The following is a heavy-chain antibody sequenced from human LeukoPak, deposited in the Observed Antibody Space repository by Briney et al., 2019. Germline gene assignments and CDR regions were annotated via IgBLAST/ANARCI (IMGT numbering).Heavy chain of an antibody. J-gene: IGHJ3*02. D-gene: IGHD6-19*01. V-gene: IGHV4-59*01. CDR1: GGSISSYY. CDR3: ARGLSSGWYAGDAFDI. Sequence: SETLSLTCTVSGGSISSYYWSWIRQPPGKGLEWIGYIYYSGSTNYNPSLKSRVTISVDTSKNQFSLKLSSMTAADTALYYCARGLSSGWYAGDAFDIWGQGTMVTVSS. CDR2: IYYSGST.